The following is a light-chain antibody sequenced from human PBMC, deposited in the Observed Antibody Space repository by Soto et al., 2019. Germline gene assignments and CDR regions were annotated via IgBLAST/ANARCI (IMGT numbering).Light chain of an antibody. CDR3: QQYIRWPLT. V-gene: IGKV3-15*01. J-gene: IGKJ4*01. Sequence: EIGMSQCPATLSVTPGERATLSCRASQSVSSNLAWYQQKPGQAPSLLIYGASTRATGTPARFSGSGSGTEFTLTISSLQSEDFAVYYCQQYIRWPLTLGGGTKVDIK. CDR1: QSVSSN. CDR2: GAS.